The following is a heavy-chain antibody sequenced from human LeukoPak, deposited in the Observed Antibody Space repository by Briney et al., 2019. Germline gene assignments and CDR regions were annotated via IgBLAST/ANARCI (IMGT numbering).Heavy chain of an antibody. CDR3: ARHRDYGSGWYGFDY. V-gene: IGHV4-59*08. Sequence: SETLSLTYTVSGGSISSYYWSWIRQPPGKGLEWIAYIYYSGSTNYNPSLKSRVTISVDTSKNQFSLRLSSVTAADTAVYYCARHRDYGSGWYGFDYWGQGTLVTVSS. CDR1: GGSISSYY. D-gene: IGHD6-19*01. J-gene: IGHJ4*02. CDR2: IYYSGST.